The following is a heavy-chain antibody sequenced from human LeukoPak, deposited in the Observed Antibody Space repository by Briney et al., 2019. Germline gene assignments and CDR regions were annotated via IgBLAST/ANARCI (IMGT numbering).Heavy chain of an antibody. J-gene: IGHJ5*02. CDR1: GGSISSSNW. CDR2: IYHSGST. Sequence: PSETLSLTCAVSGGSISSSNWWSWVRQPPGKGLEWIGEIYHSGSTNYNPSLKSRVTMSVDTSKNQFSLKLSSVTAADTAVYYCARDVGGYCSSTSCYRISKFDPWGQGTLVTVSS. V-gene: IGHV4-4*02. D-gene: IGHD2-2*01. CDR3: ARDVGGYCSSTSCYRISKFDP.